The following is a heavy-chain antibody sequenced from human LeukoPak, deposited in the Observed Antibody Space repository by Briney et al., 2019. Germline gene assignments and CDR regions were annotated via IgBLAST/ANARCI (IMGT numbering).Heavy chain of an antibody. CDR2: IKQDGSEK. D-gene: IGHD3-22*01. Sequence: PGGSLRLSCAASGFTFSSYWMSWVRQAPGKGLEWVANIKQDGSEKYYVDSVKGRFTISRDNAKNSLYLQMNSLRAEDTAVYYCARDLLTLNYYDSNYYFDYWGQGTLVTVSS. CDR1: GFTFSSYW. V-gene: IGHV3-7*01. CDR3: ARDLLTLNYYDSNYYFDY. J-gene: IGHJ4*02.